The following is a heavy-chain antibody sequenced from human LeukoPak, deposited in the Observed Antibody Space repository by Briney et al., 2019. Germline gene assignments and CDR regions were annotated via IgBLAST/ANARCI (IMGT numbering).Heavy chain of an antibody. Sequence: GASVTVSCKASGYTFTGYYMHWVRQAPGQGLEWMGWINPNSGGTNYAQKFQGRVTMTRDTSISTAYMELSRLRSDDTAVYYCARVRAITMVRGGYGMDVWGQGTTVTVSS. V-gene: IGHV1-2*02. D-gene: IGHD3-10*01. J-gene: IGHJ6*02. CDR2: INPNSGGT. CDR3: ARVRAITMVRGGYGMDV. CDR1: GYTFTGYY.